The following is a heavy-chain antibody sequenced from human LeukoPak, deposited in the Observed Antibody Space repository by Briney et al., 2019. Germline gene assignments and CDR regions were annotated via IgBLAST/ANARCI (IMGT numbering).Heavy chain of an antibody. CDR1: GFTFSSYG. D-gene: IGHD5-18*01. CDR2: IWYDGSNK. CDR3: AREMVPQTYSYGQGGSYGMDV. Sequence: PGGCLRLSCAASGFTFSSYGMHWVRQAPGKGLEWVAVIWYDGSNKYYADSVKGRFTISRDNSKNTLYLQMNSLRAEDTAVYYCAREMVPQTYSYGQGGSYGMDVWGQGTTVTVSS. V-gene: IGHV3-33*08. J-gene: IGHJ6*02.